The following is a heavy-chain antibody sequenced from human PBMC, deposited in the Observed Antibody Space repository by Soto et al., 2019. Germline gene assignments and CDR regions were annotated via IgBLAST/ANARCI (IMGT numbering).Heavy chain of an antibody. Sequence: ASVKGSCTASGYTFTNRGINWVRQAPGQGLEWMGWINPYNANTNYAQKLQGRVTMTTDTSTSTAYMDLRSLTSDDTAVYYCARDRVAGIWGDAFDIWGQGTMVTVSS. CDR1: GYTFTNRG. CDR2: INPYNANT. V-gene: IGHV1-18*04. J-gene: IGHJ3*02. CDR3: ARDRVAGIWGDAFDI. D-gene: IGHD3-16*01.